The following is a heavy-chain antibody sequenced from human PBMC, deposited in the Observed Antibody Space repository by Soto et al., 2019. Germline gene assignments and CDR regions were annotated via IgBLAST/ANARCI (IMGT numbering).Heavy chain of an antibody. CDR1: GFTFRSYA. V-gene: IGHV3-23*01. CDR3: PKKGPPGDDFGI. CDR2: ISAGGSNT. J-gene: IGHJ3*02. Sequence: EVQLLEFGGGLVQPGGSLRLSCAVSGFTFRSYAMSWVRQAPGKWPEWVSVISAGGSNTYYAESVKGRFTISRDNSETTLYLQMNSLRDEDTAVYYCPKKGPPGDDFGIWGHGRMVTVS.